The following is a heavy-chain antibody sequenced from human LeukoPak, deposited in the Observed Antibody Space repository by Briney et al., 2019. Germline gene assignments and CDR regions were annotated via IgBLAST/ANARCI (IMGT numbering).Heavy chain of an antibody. CDR2: IIPIFGTA. J-gene: IGHJ4*02. Sequence: GASEKVSCKASGGTFSSYAISWVRQAPGQGLEWMGGIIPIFGTANYAQKFQGRVTITTDESTSTAYMELSSLRSEDTAVYYCALKGYGGNSELDFDYWGQGTLVTVSS. D-gene: IGHD4-23*01. CDR3: ALKGYGGNSELDFDY. CDR1: GGTFSSYA. V-gene: IGHV1-69*05.